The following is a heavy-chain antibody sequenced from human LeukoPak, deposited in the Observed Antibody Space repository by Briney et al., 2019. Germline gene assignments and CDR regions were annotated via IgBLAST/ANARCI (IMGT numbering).Heavy chain of an antibody. CDR3: ARDLTALAFDI. CDR1: GGSISSYY. CDR2: IYYSGST. J-gene: IGHJ3*02. Sequence: SEPLSLTCTVSGGSISSYYGIWIRQPPGKGLEWIGYIYYSGSTNYNPSLKSRVTISVDTYKNHFSLKLSSVTAADTAVYYCARDLTALAFDIWGQGTMVTVSS. D-gene: IGHD2-21*02. V-gene: IGHV4-59*01.